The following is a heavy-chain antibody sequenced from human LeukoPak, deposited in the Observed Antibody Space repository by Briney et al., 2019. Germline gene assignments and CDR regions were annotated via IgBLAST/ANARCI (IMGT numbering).Heavy chain of an antibody. D-gene: IGHD7-27*01. CDR3: ARRHWGPIDY. Sequence: PQTLSPTRTVAARSISSYYWSWIRPLPGNGVEWLGYMCYSGCTNYNPSRKSRVTISVDTTKNQFSLKLSSVTAADSALYCCARRHWGPIDYWGQGTLVTVSS. J-gene: IGHJ4*02. CDR1: ARSISSYY. CDR2: MCYSGCT. V-gene: IGHV4-59*08.